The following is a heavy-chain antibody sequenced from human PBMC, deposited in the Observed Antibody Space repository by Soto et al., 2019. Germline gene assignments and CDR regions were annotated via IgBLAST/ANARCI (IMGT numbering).Heavy chain of an antibody. J-gene: IGHJ5*01. V-gene: IGHV3-43*01. Sequence: GGSLRLSCAASGFTFDDYTMHWVRQAPGKGLEWVSLISWDGGSTYYADSVKGRFTISRDNSKNSLYLQMNSLRTEDTALYYCAKDMGIQLWFDYWGQGTLVTVSS. D-gene: IGHD5-18*01. CDR3: AKDMGIQLWFDY. CDR1: GFTFDDYT. CDR2: ISWDGGST.